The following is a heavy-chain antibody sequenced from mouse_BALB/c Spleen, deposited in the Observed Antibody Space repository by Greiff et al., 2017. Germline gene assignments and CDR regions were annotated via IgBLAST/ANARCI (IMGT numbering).Heavy chain of an antibody. V-gene: IGHV1S81*02. J-gene: IGHJ2*01. Sequence: QVQLQQPGAELVKPGASVKLSCKASGYTFTSYWMHWVKQRPGQGLEWIGEINPSNGRTNYNEKFKSKATLTVDKSSSTAYMQLSSLTSEDSAVYYCARGRGGDYWGQGTTLTVSS. CDR2: INPSNGRT. CDR3: ARGRGGDY. CDR1: GYTFTSYW.